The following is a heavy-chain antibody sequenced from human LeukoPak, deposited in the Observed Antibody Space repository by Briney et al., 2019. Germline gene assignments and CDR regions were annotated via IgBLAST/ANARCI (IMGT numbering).Heavy chain of an antibody. CDR3: ANGGSGWYYFDY. Sequence: AGGSLRLSCAASGFTFSNYGMHWVRQAPGKGLEWVAVISYDGSNKYYADSVKGRFTISRDNSKNTLYLQMNSLRAEDTAVYYCANGGSGWYYFDYWGQGTLVTVSS. D-gene: IGHD6-19*01. J-gene: IGHJ4*02. CDR2: ISYDGSNK. CDR1: GFTFSNYG. V-gene: IGHV3-30*18.